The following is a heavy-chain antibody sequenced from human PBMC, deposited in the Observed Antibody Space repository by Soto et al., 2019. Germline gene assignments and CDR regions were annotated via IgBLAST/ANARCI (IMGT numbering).Heavy chain of an antibody. V-gene: IGHV3-23*01. CDR1: GFTFSSYA. D-gene: IGHD3-3*01. J-gene: IGHJ4*02. CDR3: AKGLQACGAVNYDFWSGSCYYFDY. Sequence: PRGSLRLSCAASGFTFSSYAMSWFRQAPGKGLEWVSAISGSGGSTYYADSVKGRFTISRDNSKNTLYLQMNSLRAEDTAVYYCAKGLQACGAVNYDFWSGSCYYFDYWGQGTLVTVSS. CDR2: ISGSGGST.